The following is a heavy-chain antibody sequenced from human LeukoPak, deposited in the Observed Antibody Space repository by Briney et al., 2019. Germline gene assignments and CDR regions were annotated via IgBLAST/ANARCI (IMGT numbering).Heavy chain of an antibody. J-gene: IGHJ6*02. CDR2: ISSSSSYT. CDR1: GFTFSDYY. Sequence: GGSLRLSCAASGFTFSDYYMSWIRQAPGKGLEWVSYISSSSSYTNYADSVKGRFTISRDNAKNSLYLQMNSLRAEDTAVYYCARDLALHYYGSGSYYNAWYYYYGMDVWGQGTTVTVSS. V-gene: IGHV3-11*06. D-gene: IGHD3-10*01. CDR3: ARDLALHYYGSGSYYNAWYYYYGMDV.